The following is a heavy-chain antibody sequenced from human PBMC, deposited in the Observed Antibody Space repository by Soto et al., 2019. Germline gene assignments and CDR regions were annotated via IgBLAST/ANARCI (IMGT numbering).Heavy chain of an antibody. V-gene: IGHV3-73*01. CDR2: IRSQTNNYAT. CDR3: SLSAICTGGSCYAGST. Sequence: ELQLVESGGGLVQPGGSLKLSCAASEFTFSGSTLHWVRQASGKGLEWVGLIRSQTNNYATRYSASVKGRFTISRDESRSKAYLQMDSLKTEDTAVYYCSLSAICTGGSCYAGSTWGQGTLVTVSS. CDR1: EFTFSGST. D-gene: IGHD2-15*01. J-gene: IGHJ3*01.